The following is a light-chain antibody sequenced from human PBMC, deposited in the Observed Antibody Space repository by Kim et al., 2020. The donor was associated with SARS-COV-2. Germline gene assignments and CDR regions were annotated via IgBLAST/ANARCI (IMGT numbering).Light chain of an antibody. CDR3: QQYGNSPPIT. CDR1: QTISSNY. V-gene: IGKV3-20*01. J-gene: IGKJ4*01. CDR2: GAS. Sequence: ELVLTQSPGTLSLSPGERATLSCRASQTISSNYLAWYQQKPGQAPRLLIYGASSRATGIPDRFSGSGSGTDFTLTISRLEPEDFAVYYCQQYGNSPPITFGGGTKLEIK.